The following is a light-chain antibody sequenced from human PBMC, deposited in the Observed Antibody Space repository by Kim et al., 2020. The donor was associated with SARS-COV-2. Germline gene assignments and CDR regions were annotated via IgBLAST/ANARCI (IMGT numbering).Light chain of an antibody. CDR1: QSVSTY. J-gene: IGKJ4*01. V-gene: IGKV3-11*01. CDR2: DAS. Sequence: EIALTQSPASLSLSPGERATLSCRASQSVSTYLVWYQQKPAQAPRLLIYDASNRATGIPARFSGSGSGTDFTLTISSLEPEDFAVYYCQQRSAWPLTFGGGTKVDIK. CDR3: QQRSAWPLT.